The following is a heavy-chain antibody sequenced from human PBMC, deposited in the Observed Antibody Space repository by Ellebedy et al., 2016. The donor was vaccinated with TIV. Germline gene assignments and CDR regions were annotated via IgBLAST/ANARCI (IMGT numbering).Heavy chain of an antibody. V-gene: IGHV1-18*01. CDR1: GYTFTSFA. D-gene: IGHD5-12*01. CDR3: ARAGSGYDWLDFDY. Sequence: ASVKVSCKASGYTFTSFAISWVRQAPGQGLEWMGWISAYNGNTNYAQKLQGRVTMTTDTSTSTAYMELRSLRSDDTAVYYCARAGSGYDWLDFDYWGQGTLVTVSS. CDR2: ISAYNGNT. J-gene: IGHJ4*02.